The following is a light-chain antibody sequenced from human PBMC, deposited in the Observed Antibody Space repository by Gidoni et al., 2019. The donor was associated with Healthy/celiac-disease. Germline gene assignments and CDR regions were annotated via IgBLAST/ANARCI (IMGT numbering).Light chain of an antibody. Sequence: IVLPQSPATLSLSPGERATLSCRASQSVSNYLAWYQQKPGQAPRLLIYDASNRATGIPARFSGSGSGTDFTLTISSLEPEDFAVYYCQQRSNWPPFTFGPGTKVDIK. CDR3: QQRSNWPPFT. CDR1: QSVSNY. CDR2: DAS. V-gene: IGKV3-11*01. J-gene: IGKJ3*01.